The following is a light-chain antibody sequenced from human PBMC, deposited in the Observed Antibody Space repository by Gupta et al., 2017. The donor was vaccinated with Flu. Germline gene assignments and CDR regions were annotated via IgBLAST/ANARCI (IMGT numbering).Light chain of an antibody. CDR3: QQRNNWQA. V-gene: IGKV3-11*01. CDR1: QSLTTY. Sequence: EIVLTQSPATLSLSPGQRATLSCRASQSLTTYLAWYQQKPGQAPRLLIYDATNRATGIPARFSGSGSGTDFTLTISSLETEDFAVYYCQQRNNWQAFGQGTRLEIK. J-gene: IGKJ5*01. CDR2: DAT.